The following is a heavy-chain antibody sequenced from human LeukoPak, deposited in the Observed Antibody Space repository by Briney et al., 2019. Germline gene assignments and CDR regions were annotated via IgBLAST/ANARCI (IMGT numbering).Heavy chain of an antibody. J-gene: IGHJ4*02. CDR3: ARRRNTSGYLDY. CDR1: GGSISSYY. Sequence: PSETLSLTCTVSGGSISSYYWSWIRQPPGKGLEWIGYIYYSGSTNYNPSLKSRVAISVDTSKNQFSLKLSSVTAADTAVYYCARRRNTSGYLDYWGQGTLVTVSS. D-gene: IGHD3-22*01. CDR2: IYYSGST. V-gene: IGHV4-59*08.